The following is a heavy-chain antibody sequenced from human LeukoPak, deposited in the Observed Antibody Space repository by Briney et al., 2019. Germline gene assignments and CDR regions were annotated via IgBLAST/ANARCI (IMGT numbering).Heavy chain of an antibody. V-gene: IGHV3-53*01. J-gene: IGHJ4*02. CDR3: ARGTLDN. D-gene: IGHD3/OR15-3a*01. Sequence: GGSLILSCASSGFSVSTSYINWVRQAPGKGLGWVSVIYSDGSTKYADSVKARFTISRDNSKNTVYLQMKSLRVEDTAVYYCARGTLDNWGQGTLVTVSS. CDR2: IYSDGST. CDR1: GFSVSTSY.